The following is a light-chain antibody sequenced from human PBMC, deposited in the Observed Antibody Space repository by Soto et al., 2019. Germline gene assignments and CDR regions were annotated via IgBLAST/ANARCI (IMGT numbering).Light chain of an antibody. CDR1: QRISTY. CDR2: AAS. CDR3: LQRNSYPV. Sequence: DIQMTQSQSSLWTSDERKIAVKGRAIQRISTYLNWYQQKPGKAPKLLTYAASTLQSGVPSRFSGSGSGTEFTFTVSSIQPAQFALFFGLQRNSYPVFGQGTKVDIK. J-gene: IGKJ1*01. V-gene: IGKV1-17*01.